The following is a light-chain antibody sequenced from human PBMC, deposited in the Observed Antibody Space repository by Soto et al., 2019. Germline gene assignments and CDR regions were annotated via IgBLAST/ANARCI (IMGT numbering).Light chain of an antibody. CDR3: QQYGSSPFT. V-gene: IGKV3-20*01. J-gene: IGKJ3*01. CDR1: QSVSSCS. Sequence: DIVLTQSPGTLSLSPGERATLPCRASQSVSSCSLAWYQQQPGQAPRLLIYDASSRATGIPHRFSGSGSGTDFTLTISRLKPEDFAVYYCQQYGSSPFTFGPGTKVDIK. CDR2: DAS.